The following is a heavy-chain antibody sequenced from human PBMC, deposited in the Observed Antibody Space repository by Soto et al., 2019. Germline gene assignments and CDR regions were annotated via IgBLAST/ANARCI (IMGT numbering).Heavy chain of an antibody. J-gene: IGHJ4*02. CDR3: ARADYDFWSGYSLTLDY. V-gene: IGHV4-4*07. Sequence: SETLSLTCTVSGGSISSYYWSWIRQPAGKGLEWIGRIYTSGSTNYNPSLKSRVTMSVDTSKNQFSLKLSSVTAADTAVYYCARADYDFWSGYSLTLDYWGRGTLVTVSS. D-gene: IGHD3-3*01. CDR2: IYTSGST. CDR1: GGSISSYY.